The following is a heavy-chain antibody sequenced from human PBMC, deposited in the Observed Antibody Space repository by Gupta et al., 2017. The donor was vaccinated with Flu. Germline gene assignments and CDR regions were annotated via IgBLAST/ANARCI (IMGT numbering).Heavy chain of an antibody. J-gene: IGHJ4*02. CDR1: GFTFVDYA. Sequence: EVQLVESGGGLVQPGRSLRLSCTASGFTFVDYAMSWVRQAPGKGLEWVGFIRSKAYGGTTEYAASVKGRFTISRDDSKSIAYLQMNSLKTEDTAVYYCTRDWGGATTADYWGQGTLVTVSS. CDR3: TRDWGGATTADY. D-gene: IGHD1-26*01. V-gene: IGHV3-49*04. CDR2: IRSKAYGGTT.